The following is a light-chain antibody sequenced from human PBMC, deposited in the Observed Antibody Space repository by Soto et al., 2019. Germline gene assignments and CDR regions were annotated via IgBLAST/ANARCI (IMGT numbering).Light chain of an antibody. Sequence: EIVLTQSPATLSLSPGERATLSCRASQSVSTYLAWYQQKPGQSPRLLIYDASNRATGIPARFSGSGSGTDFTLTISSLEPEDFAVYFCQVYGSSSKTFGQGTRVEIK. CDR2: DAS. CDR3: QVYGSSSKT. CDR1: QSVSTY. J-gene: IGKJ1*01. V-gene: IGKV3-11*01.